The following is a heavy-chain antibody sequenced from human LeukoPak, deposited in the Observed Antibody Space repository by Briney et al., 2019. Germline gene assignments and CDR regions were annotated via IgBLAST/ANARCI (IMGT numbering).Heavy chain of an antibody. CDR2: IYTSGST. Sequence: SETLSLTCTVSGGSISSSSYYWSWIRQPAGTGLEWIGRIYTSGSTNYNPSLKSRVTMSVDTSKNQFSLKLSSVTAADTAVYYCAREMVRGVIIFNWFDPWGQGTLVTVSS. D-gene: IGHD3-10*01. CDR1: GGSISSSSYY. J-gene: IGHJ5*02. V-gene: IGHV4-61*02. CDR3: AREMVRGVIIFNWFDP.